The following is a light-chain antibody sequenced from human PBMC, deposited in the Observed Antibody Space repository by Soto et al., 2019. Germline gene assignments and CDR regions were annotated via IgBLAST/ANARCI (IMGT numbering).Light chain of an antibody. CDR2: AAS. CDR3: QQLNSYPPA. CDR1: QGISSY. V-gene: IGKV1-9*01. Sequence: DIQLTQSPSFLSASVGDRVTITCRASQGISSYLAWYQQKPGKAPNLLIYAASTLQSGVPSSFSGSGSGTEFTLTISSLQPEDFATYYCQQLNSYPPAFGPGTKVDIK. J-gene: IGKJ3*01.